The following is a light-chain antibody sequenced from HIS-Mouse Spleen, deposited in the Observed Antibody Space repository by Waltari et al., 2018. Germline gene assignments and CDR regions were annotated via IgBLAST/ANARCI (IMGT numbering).Light chain of an antibody. CDR1: SSNLGSNT. CDR2: SNN. Sequence: QSVLTQPPSASGTPGQRVTISCSGSSSNLGSNTVHWYQQLPGTAPKLLIYSNNQRPSGVPDRFSGSKSGTSASLAISGLQSEDEADYYCAAWDDSLNGHVVFGGGTKLTVL. CDR3: AAWDDSLNGHVV. J-gene: IGLJ2*01. V-gene: IGLV1-44*01.